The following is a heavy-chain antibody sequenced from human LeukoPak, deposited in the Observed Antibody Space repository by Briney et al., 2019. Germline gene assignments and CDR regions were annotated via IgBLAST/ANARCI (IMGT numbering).Heavy chain of an antibody. J-gene: IGHJ4*02. Sequence: SETLSLTRTVSGGSISSYYWSWIRQPPGKGLEWIGYIHYSGSTNYNPSLKSRVTMSVDTSKNLFSLKVSSVTAADTAVYYCARAPSYVNYFDYWGQGSPVTVSS. CDR3: ARAPSYVNYFDY. D-gene: IGHD3-16*01. CDR1: GGSISSYY. CDR2: IHYSGST. V-gene: IGHV4-59*01.